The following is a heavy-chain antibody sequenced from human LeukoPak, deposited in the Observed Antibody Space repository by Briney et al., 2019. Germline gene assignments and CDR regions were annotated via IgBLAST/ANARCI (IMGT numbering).Heavy chain of an antibody. Sequence: GGSLRLSCAASGFTFSGHWMHWVRQTPGKGLVWVSHINGDDSIINYADSVKGRFTISRDNAKNTLYLQMNSLRIEDTALYYCSKDISAGGLDVWGPGTPVTVSS. D-gene: IGHD3-16*02. V-gene: IGHV3-74*01. CDR1: GFTFSGHW. CDR2: INGDDSII. J-gene: IGHJ6*02. CDR3: SKDISAGGLDV.